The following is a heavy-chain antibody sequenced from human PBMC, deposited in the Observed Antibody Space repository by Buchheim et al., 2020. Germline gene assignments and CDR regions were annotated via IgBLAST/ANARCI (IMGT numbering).Heavy chain of an antibody. Sequence: HLHLQESGSGLVNPSQTLSLTCAVSGDSIHSGGYSWSWIRQPPGKGLEWIGYIYHSGTTHYNPSLKSRVTMSVDRSKNQVSLKLSSVTAADTAVYYCARALGSRAGRYYYYDMDVWGQGTT. CDR2: IYHSGTT. V-gene: IGHV4-30-2*01. J-gene: IGHJ6*02. CDR3: ARALGSRAGRYYYYDMDV. CDR1: GDSIHSGGYS.